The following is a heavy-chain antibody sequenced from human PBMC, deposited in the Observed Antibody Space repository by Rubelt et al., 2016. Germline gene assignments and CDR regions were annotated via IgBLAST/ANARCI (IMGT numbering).Heavy chain of an antibody. CDR3: ARDSPHAVST. J-gene: IGHJ5*02. Sequence: QVQLVQSGAEVKKPGSSVKVSCKASGGTFSSYAISWVRQAPGQGLEWMGRIIPILGMGNEESEFEGRGRITADKSTRTAYMEMSSLRVEDTAGDYCARDSPHAVSTWGQGTLVTVSS. V-gene: IGHV1-69*04. CDR1: GGTFSSYA. CDR2: IIPILGMG.